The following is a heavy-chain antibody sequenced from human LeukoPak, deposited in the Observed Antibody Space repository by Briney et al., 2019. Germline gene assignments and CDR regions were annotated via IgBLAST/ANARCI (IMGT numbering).Heavy chain of an antibody. CDR3: ARLVTANFDY. CDR1: GYTFTGYY. V-gene: IGHV1-2*06. J-gene: IGHJ4*02. CDR2: INPNSGGT. D-gene: IGHD2-21*02. Sequence: ASVKVSCKASGYTFTGYYMHWVRQAPGQGLEWMGRINPNSGGTNYAQKFQGRVTMTRDTSISTAYMELRRLRSDNTAGYYCARLVTANFDYWGQGTLVTVSS.